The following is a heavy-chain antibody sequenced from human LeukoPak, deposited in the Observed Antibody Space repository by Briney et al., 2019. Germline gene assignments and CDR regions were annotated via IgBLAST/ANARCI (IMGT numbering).Heavy chain of an antibody. V-gene: IGHV3-7*03. Sequence: GGSLRLSCAASGFTFSSYWMSWVRQAPGKGLEWVANIKQDGSEKYYVDSVKGRFTISRDNDKNSLYLQMNSLRAEDTVVYYCARPQFGELLYLDDGGERTLVTHSS. D-gene: IGHD3-10*01. J-gene: IGHJ4*02. CDR1: GFTFSSYW. CDR3: ARPQFGELLYLDD. CDR2: IKQDGSEK.